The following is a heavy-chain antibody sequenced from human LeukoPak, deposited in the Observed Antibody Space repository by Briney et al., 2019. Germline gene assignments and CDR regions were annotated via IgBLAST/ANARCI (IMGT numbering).Heavy chain of an antibody. CDR3: ARAGLSWSYYWSPGYFDC. CDR2: IYYSGST. CDR1: GGSISSYY. Sequence: SETLSLTCTVPGGSISSYYWSWIRQPPGKGLEWIGYIYYSGSTNYNPSLKSRVTISVDTSKNQFSLKLSSVTAADTAVYYCARAGLSWSYYWSPGYFDCWGQGTLVTVSS. J-gene: IGHJ4*02. D-gene: IGHD1-26*01. V-gene: IGHV4-59*01.